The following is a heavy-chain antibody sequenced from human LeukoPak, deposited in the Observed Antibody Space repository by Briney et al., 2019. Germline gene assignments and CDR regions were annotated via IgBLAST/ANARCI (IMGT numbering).Heavy chain of an antibody. CDR2: ISYDGSNK. Sequence: SGRPLRLSCAASGFTFSSYGMHWVRQAPGKGLEWVAVISYDGSNKYYADSVKGRFTISRDNSKNTLYLQMNSLRAEDTAVYYWAKEGVKCSSTSCYRNYYYYGMDVWGKGTTVTVSS. CDR3: AKEGVKCSSTSCYRNYYYYGMDV. V-gene: IGHV3-30*18. D-gene: IGHD2-2*02. CDR1: GFTFSSYG. J-gene: IGHJ6*04.